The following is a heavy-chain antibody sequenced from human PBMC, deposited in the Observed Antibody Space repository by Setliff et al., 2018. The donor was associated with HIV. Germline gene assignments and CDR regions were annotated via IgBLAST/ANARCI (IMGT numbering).Heavy chain of an antibody. CDR1: GSSISSNYY. CDR2: IDASANT. J-gene: IGHJ5*02. V-gene: IGHV4-38-2*02. D-gene: IGHD6-13*01. Sequence: KPSEPLSLTCTVSGSSISSNYYWAWIRQAPGKGLEWIGCIDASANTYYIPPLKSRATISIDTSKNQLSLKLRSVTAADTAVYYCARIGSGWSVGWFDPWGQGTLVTVSS. CDR3: ARIGSGWSVGWFDP.